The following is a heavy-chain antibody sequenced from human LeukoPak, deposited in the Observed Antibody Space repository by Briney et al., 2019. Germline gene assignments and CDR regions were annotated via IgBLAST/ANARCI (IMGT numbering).Heavy chain of an antibody. CDR1: VGSISISSYY. D-gene: IGHD2-2*01. V-gene: IGHV4-39*01. CDR2: IYYSGSP. J-gene: IGHJ4*02. CDR3: ARLSS. Sequence: SETLSLTCTVSVGSISISSYYWGWGCQPPGKVLKWIVSIYYSGSPHYHPSLQSRATISVDTSKNQFSLKLSSVTAADADVYSCARLSSWGQGTLVTVSS.